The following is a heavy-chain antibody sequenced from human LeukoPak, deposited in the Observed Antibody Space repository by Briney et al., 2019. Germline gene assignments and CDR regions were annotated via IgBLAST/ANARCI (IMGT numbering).Heavy chain of an antibody. Sequence: ASVKVSCKASGYTFTGHYIHWVRQAPGEGLEWMGGINPDSGDTNYAQTFEGRVTMTRDTSISTASLDLSKLRSDDTAVYYCARESIGIVGAAKVKFFDYWGQGTLLTVSS. D-gene: IGHD1-26*01. J-gene: IGHJ4*02. CDR1: GYTFTGHY. V-gene: IGHV1-2*02. CDR2: INPDSGDT. CDR3: ARESIGIVGAAKVKFFDY.